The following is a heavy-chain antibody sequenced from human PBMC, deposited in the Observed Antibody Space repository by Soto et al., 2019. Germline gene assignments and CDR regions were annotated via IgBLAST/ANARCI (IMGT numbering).Heavy chain of an antibody. CDR1: GGIFSTYG. D-gene: IGHD7-27*01. CDR3: AKECEPWGDYYYYGMDX. J-gene: IGHJ6*02. CDR2: TSYDGSNK. Sequence: GGSLRLSCAVSGGIFSTYGMHRVRQAPGKGLEWVAVTSYDGSNKYYADSVKGRFNISRDNSKNTLYLQMNSLRAEDTAVYYCAKECEPWGDYYYYGMDXWGQGTTVTVSS. V-gene: IGHV3-30*18.